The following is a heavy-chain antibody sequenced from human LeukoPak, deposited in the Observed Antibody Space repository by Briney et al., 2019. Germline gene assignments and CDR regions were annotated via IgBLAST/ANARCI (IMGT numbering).Heavy chain of an antibody. Sequence: GGSLRLSCAASGVTVSRDYMSWVRQAPGKGLEWVSVIYSDGKTYYADSVKGRFTLTRDNSRNTVYLQLNNLRVEDTAIYYCARASWISTADAVWWGQGTQVTVSS. CDR3: ARASWISTADAVW. CDR1: GVTVSRDY. V-gene: IGHV3-53*01. D-gene: IGHD2-2*03. CDR2: IYSDGKT. J-gene: IGHJ4*02.